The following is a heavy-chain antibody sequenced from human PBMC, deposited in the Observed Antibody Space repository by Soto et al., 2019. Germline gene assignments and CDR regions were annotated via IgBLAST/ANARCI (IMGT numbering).Heavy chain of an antibody. V-gene: IGHV6-1*01. CDR3: ARAKEYTSSSGMDV. Sequence: SQTLSLTCAISGDSVSSNHATWDWIRQSPSRGPEWLGRTYYRSKWYYDYALSVKSRITINPDTSNNQLSLQLNSVTPDDTAVYYCARAKEYTSSSGMDVWGQGITVTVSS. J-gene: IGHJ6*02. CDR2: TYYRSKWYY. D-gene: IGHD6-6*01. CDR1: GDSVSSNHAT.